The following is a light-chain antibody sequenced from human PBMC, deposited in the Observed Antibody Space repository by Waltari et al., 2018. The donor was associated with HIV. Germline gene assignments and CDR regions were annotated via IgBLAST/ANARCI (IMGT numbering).Light chain of an antibody. CDR2: GAS. CDR1: HNISNY. J-gene: IGKJ2*01. V-gene: IGKV3-15*01. Sequence: EVVMTQSPATLSVSPGGRATLSCRASHNISNYLAWYQQKPGQAPRLLISGASTRVFGVPARFTGTGSGTEFTLTISSLQSEDSAVYYCQQYSDWPPYTFGRGTKLEIE. CDR3: QQYSDWPPYT.